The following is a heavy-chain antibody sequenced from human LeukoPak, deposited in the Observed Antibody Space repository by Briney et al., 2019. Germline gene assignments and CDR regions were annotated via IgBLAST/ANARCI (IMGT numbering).Heavy chain of an antibody. D-gene: IGHD6-19*01. J-gene: IGHJ4*02. CDR2: LNQAGGER. Sequence: QSSGSLRLSCAASGFTFSTFWMTWVRQAQGNGLEWVANLNQAGGERYYVDSLKGRFTISRDNAKNSLYLQMNSLRVEDTAVYYCARSGMAVAATPWDWGQGTLDTVSS. CDR1: GFTFSTFW. CDR3: ARSGMAVAATPWD. V-gene: IGHV3-7*03.